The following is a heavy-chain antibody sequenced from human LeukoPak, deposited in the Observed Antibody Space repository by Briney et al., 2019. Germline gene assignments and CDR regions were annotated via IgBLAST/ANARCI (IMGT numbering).Heavy chain of an antibody. Sequence: GGSLRLSCAASGFTFSSYGMHWVRQAPGKGLEWVAFIRYDGSNKYYADSVKGRFTISRDNSKNTLYLQMNSLRAEDTAVYYCAKERVIVVVPAAIRDYYYYMDVWGKGTTVTISS. CDR2: IRYDGSNK. CDR1: GFTFSSYG. CDR3: AKERVIVVVPAAIRDYYYYMDV. J-gene: IGHJ6*03. V-gene: IGHV3-30*02. D-gene: IGHD2-2*01.